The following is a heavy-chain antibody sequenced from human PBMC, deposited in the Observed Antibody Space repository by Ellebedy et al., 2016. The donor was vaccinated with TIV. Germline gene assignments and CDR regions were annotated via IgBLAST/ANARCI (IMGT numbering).Heavy chain of an antibody. CDR3: ARMGVGFDV. J-gene: IGHJ3*01. CDR2: ISGSGGGA. D-gene: IGHD3-3*01. Sequence: PGGSLRPSCPPSGFTFDSYATNPARQAPGQGPEWVSGISGSGGGAFSADSVKGRFTISRDNSKNTLYLQMNSLRAEGTAIYYCARMGVGFDVWGQGTMVTVSS. CDR1: GFTFDSYA. V-gene: IGHV3-23*01.